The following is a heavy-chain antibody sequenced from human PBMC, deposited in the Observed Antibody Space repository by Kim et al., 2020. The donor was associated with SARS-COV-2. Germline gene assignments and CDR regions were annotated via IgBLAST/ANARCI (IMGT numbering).Heavy chain of an antibody. V-gene: IGHV4-34*01. CDR2: INHSGST. D-gene: IGHD7-27*01. Sequence: SETLSLTCAVYGGSFSGYYWSWIRQPPGKGLEWIGEINHSGSTNYNPSLKSRVTISVDTSKNQFSLKLSSVTAADTAVYYCARFHLGMRYFDYWGQGTLVTVSS. CDR3: ARFHLGMRYFDY. CDR1: GGSFSGYY. J-gene: IGHJ4*02.